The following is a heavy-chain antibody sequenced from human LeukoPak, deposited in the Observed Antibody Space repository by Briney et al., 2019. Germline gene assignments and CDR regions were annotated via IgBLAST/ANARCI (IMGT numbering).Heavy chain of an antibody. Sequence: SETLSLTCTVFGGSLNSGSYYWSWIRHHPGKGLEWIGYISYRGSTHSNPSLKSRVSISADTSKNQFSLNLNSVTAADTAVYYCARGSLFWGSYRYPTNWYFDLWGRGTLVTVSS. V-gene: IGHV4-31*03. J-gene: IGHJ2*01. CDR1: GGSLNSGSYY. D-gene: IGHD3-16*02. CDR3: ARGSLFWGSYRYPTNWYFDL. CDR2: ISYRGST.